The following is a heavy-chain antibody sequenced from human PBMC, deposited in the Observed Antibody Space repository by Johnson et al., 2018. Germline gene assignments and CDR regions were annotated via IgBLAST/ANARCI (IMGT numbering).Heavy chain of an antibody. J-gene: IGHJ1*01. CDR2: MDSGGNT. Sequence: VQLVESGGGLIQPGGSLSLSCAASGFPVTSNYMSWVRQAPGKGLEWVSVMDSGGNTNHADSVKGRFTTSRYHSNNTLYLQMNSLRVEAPAVYYCAKSQRGIAVLLATYCQDWGQGTMVTVSS. CDR3: AKSQRGIAVLLATYCQD. CDR1: GFPVTSNY. V-gene: IGHV3-53*01. D-gene: IGHD6-19*01.